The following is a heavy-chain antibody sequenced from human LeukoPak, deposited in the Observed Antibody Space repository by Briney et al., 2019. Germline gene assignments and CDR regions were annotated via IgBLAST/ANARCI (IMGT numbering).Heavy chain of an antibody. Sequence: GASVKVSCKASGYTFTSYGISWVRQAPGQGLEWMGWIGAYNGNTNYAQKLQGRVTMTTDTSTSTAYMELRSLRSDDTAVYYCARIEYSSSSPWFDPWGQGTLVTVSS. J-gene: IGHJ5*02. V-gene: IGHV1-18*01. CDR1: GYTFTSYG. CDR2: IGAYNGNT. D-gene: IGHD6-6*01. CDR3: ARIEYSSSSPWFDP.